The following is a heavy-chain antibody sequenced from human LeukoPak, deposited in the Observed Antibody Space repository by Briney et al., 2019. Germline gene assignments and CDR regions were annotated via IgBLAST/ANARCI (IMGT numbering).Heavy chain of an antibody. Sequence: GESLKISCKGSGYSFTTYWIGWVRQMPGKGLEWMGIIYPGDSDTRYSPSFRGQVTISADKSIITAYLQWSSLKASDTAMYYCARLLVVTAIPLYYFDYWGQGTLVTVSS. D-gene: IGHD2-21*02. CDR1: GYSFTTYW. CDR2: IYPGDSDT. V-gene: IGHV5-51*01. CDR3: ARLLVVTAIPLYYFDY. J-gene: IGHJ4*02.